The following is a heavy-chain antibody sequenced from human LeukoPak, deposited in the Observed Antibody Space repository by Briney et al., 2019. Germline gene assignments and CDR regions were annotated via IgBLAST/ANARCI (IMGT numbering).Heavy chain of an antibody. CDR1: GGSISSSGSY. Sequence: PSETLSLTCTVSGGSISSSGSYWAWIRPPPGKGLEWIANVYYNGDTYCNSSLYSRVTISADTSKNQFSLNLRSVTAADTAVYYCARLLSPGWFDPWGQGTLVTVSS. CDR2: VYYNGDT. J-gene: IGHJ5*02. D-gene: IGHD2/OR15-2a*01. CDR3: ARLLSPGWFDP. V-gene: IGHV4-39*01.